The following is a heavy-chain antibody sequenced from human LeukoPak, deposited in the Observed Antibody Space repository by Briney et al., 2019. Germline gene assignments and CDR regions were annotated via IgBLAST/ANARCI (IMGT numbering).Heavy chain of an antibody. CDR2: ISGSGGST. CDR1: GFTLSSYA. J-gene: IGHJ4*02. V-gene: IGHV3-23*01. D-gene: IGHD2-15*01. Sequence: GGSLRLSCAASGFTLSSYAMSWVRQAPGKGLEWVSAISGSGGSTYYADSVKGRFTISRDNSKNTLYLQMNSLRAEDTAVYYCAKSSHGGFYFDYWGQGTLVTVSS. CDR3: AKSSHGGFYFDY.